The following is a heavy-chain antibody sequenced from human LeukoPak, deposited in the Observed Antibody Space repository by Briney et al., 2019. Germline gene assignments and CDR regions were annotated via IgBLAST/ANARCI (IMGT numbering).Heavy chain of an antibody. CDR3: AREGYDYFDY. D-gene: IGHD6-13*01. J-gene: IGHJ4*02. V-gene: IGHV1-2*06. CDR1: GYTFTSYD. Sequence: ASVTVSCKASGYTFTSYDINWVRQATGQGLEWMGRINPNSGGTNYAQKFQGRVTMTRDTSISTAYMELSRLRSDDTAVYYCAREGYDYFDYWGQGTLVTVSS. CDR2: INPNSGGT.